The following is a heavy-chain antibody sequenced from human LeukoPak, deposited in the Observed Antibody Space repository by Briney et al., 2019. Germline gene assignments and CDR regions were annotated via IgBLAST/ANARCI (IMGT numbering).Heavy chain of an antibody. J-gene: IGHJ4*02. Sequence: PGGSLRLSCVASGFTFSHYTMNWVRQAPGKGLEWVSSISSGSTYIHYSDSVKGRFTISRDNAKNSLFLRMNRLRAEDTAVYYCARFTTTYYFDHWGQGTLVTVSS. V-gene: IGHV3-21*01. CDR3: ARFTTTYYFDH. CDR2: ISSGSTYI. D-gene: IGHD3-22*01. CDR1: GFTFSHYT.